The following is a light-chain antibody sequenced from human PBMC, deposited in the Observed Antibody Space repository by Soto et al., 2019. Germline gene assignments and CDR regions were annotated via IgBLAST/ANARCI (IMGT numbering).Light chain of an antibody. CDR1: QSISTY. V-gene: IGKV3-11*01. J-gene: IGKJ1*01. Sequence: DIVLTQSPATLSLSPGERATLSCRASQSISTYLGWYQQKPGQTPRLLISDASNRATGIPARFSGSGSGTDFTLTISSLEPEDSAVYYCQQRYNWPPTFGQGTKADIK. CDR2: DAS. CDR3: QQRYNWPPT.